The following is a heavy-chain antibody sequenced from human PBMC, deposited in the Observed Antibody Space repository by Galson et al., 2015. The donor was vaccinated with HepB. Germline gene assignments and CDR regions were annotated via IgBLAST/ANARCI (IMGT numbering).Heavy chain of an antibody. CDR2: INWNGGST. CDR1: GFSFDDYG. D-gene: IGHD3-10*01. Sequence: SLRLSCAASGFSFDDYGMSWVRQAPGKGLEWVSGINWNGGSTGNADSVKGRFTISRDNAKKSLYLQMNSLRDEDTAFYYCARDRERWHYASGSYFDTWGQGILVTVSS. CDR3: ARDRERWHYASGSYFDT. J-gene: IGHJ5*02. V-gene: IGHV3-20*04.